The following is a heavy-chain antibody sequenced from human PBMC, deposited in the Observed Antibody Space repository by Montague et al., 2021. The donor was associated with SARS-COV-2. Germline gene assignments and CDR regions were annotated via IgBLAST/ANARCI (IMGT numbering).Heavy chain of an antibody. Sequence: CAISGDSVSSNSATWNWVRQSPSRGLEWLGRTYYRSKWYNDYAASVRGRVTINPDTSKNQFSLQLNSVTPEDTAMYYCTSGREGNYNVMDVWGQGTTVTVSS. CDR1: GDSVSSNSAT. CDR3: TSGREGNYNVMDV. D-gene: IGHD1-1*01. V-gene: IGHV6-1*01. CDR2: TYYRSKWYN. J-gene: IGHJ6*02.